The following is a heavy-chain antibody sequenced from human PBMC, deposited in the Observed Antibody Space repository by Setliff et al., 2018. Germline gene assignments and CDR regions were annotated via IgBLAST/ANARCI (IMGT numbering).Heavy chain of an antibody. CDR1: GASVINYY. Sequence: SETLSLTCNVYGASVINYYWNWIRQSAGEGLEWLGRIYSDGRSSYNPSLKSRISMSLDASKNEIFLKMSSLTAADTARYYCVRVGREYGDSGGHDAFRNWGQGMMVTVSS. V-gene: IGHV4-4*07. D-gene: IGHD4-17*01. J-gene: IGHJ1*01. CDR2: IYSDGRS. CDR3: VRVGREYGDSGGHDAFRN.